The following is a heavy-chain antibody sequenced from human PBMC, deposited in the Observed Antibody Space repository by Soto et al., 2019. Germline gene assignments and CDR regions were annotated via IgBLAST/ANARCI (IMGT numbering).Heavy chain of an antibody. CDR2: ISGSGGST. D-gene: IGHD3-3*01. Sequence: GGSLRLSCAASGFTFSSYAMSWVRQAPGKGLEWVSAISGSGGSTYYADSVKGRFTISRDNSKNTLYLQMNSLRAEDTAVYYCAKAAHVFGIRFLEWSPLDVWGKGTTVTVSS. V-gene: IGHV3-23*01. J-gene: IGHJ6*04. CDR1: GFTFSSYA. CDR3: AKAAHVFGIRFLEWSPLDV.